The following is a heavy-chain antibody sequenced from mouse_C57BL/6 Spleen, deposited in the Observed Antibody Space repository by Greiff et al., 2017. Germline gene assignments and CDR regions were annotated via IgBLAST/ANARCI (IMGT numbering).Heavy chain of an antibody. CDR3: ARDRGFSFAY. J-gene: IGHJ3*01. D-gene: IGHD3-3*01. CDR1: GFTFSSYA. V-gene: IGHV5-4*01. CDR2: ISDGGSYT. Sequence: EVKLEESGGGLVKPGGSLKLSCAASGFTFSSYAMSWVRQTPEKRLEWVATISDGGSYTYYPDNVKGRFTISRDNAKNNLYLQMSHLKSEDTAMYYCARDRGFSFAYWGQGTLVTVSA.